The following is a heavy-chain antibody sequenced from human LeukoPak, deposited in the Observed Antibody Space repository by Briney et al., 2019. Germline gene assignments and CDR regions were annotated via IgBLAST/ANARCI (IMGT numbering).Heavy chain of an antibody. Sequence: GGSLRLSCAASGFTFSSYGMHWVRQAPGKGLEWVAVISYDGSNKYYADSVKGRFTISRDNSKNTLYLQMNSLRAEDTAVYYCASIAAAGTDDAFDIWGQGTMVTVSS. J-gene: IGHJ3*02. CDR1: GFTFSSYG. V-gene: IGHV3-30*03. CDR2: ISYDGSNK. D-gene: IGHD6-13*01. CDR3: ASIAAAGTDDAFDI.